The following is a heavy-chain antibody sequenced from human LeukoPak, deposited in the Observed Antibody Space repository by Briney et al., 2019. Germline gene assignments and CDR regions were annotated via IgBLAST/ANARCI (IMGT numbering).Heavy chain of an antibody. D-gene: IGHD2-2*01. CDR2: INAGNGNT. Sequence: GASVKVSCKASGYTFTGYYMHWVRQAPGQRLEWMGWINAGNGNTKYSQEFQGRVTITRDTSASTAYMELSSLRSEDMAVYYCARDRAYCSSTSCYVGAFDIWGQGTMVTVSS. CDR3: ARDRAYCSSTSCYVGAFDI. J-gene: IGHJ3*02. CDR1: GYTFTGYY. V-gene: IGHV1-3*03.